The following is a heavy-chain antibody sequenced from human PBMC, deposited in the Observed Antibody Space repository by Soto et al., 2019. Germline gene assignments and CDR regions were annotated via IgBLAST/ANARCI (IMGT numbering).Heavy chain of an antibody. V-gene: IGHV4-30-4*01. D-gene: IGHD2-2*01. CDR1: GGSISSGDYY. J-gene: IGHJ5*02. CDR3: GRNVVAWGWFDP. CDR2: IYYSGST. Sequence: QVQLQESGPGLVKPSQTLSLTCTVSGGSISSGDYYWSWIRQPPGKGLEWIGYIYYSGSTYYNPSLKSRVTISVDTSQNQFSVKLSSVTAADTAVYYCGRNVVAWGWFDPWGQGTLVTVSS.